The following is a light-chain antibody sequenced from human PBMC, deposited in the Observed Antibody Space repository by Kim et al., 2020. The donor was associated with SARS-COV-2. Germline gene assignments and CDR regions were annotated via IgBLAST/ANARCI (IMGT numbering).Light chain of an antibody. Sequence: HPASTSGRSSQIRVHRDGNTYVSWLQQRPSQPTRLLIYKISNRFSGVPDRFSGSGAGTDFTLKISRVEAEDVGVYYCTQNTQFPYTFGQGTKLDI. J-gene: IGKJ2*01. V-gene: IGKV2-24*01. CDR3: TQNTQFPYT. CDR1: QIRVHRDGNTY. CDR2: KIS.